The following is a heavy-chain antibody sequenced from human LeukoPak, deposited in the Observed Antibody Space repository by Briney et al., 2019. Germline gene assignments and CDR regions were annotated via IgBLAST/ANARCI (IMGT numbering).Heavy chain of an antibody. J-gene: IGHJ4*02. CDR2: IKQDGSEK. CDR3: ARYHGGYFAY. V-gene: IGHV3-7*01. CDR1: GFTFSVIW. D-gene: IGHD2-15*01. Sequence: GGSLRLSCAASGFTFSVIWMSWVRQAPGKGLEWVANIKQDGSEKYYVDSVKGRFTISRDNDNNSMYLQINSLRAEDTAVYYCARYHGGYFAYWGQGTLVTVSS.